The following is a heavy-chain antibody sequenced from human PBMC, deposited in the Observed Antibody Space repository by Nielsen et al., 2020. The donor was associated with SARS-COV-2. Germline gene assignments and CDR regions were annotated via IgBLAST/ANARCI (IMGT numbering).Heavy chain of an antibody. V-gene: IGHV3-7*03. J-gene: IGHJ4*02. D-gene: IGHD3-9*01. CDR3: ARSYFDWLPKSYYFDY. CDR1: GFTFSNYW. Sequence: GESLKISCAASGFTFSNYWMSWIRQAPGKGLEWVANIKRDGSEKYFVDSVKGRFTISRDNAKSSLYLQMNSLRAEDTAVYYCARSYFDWLPKSYYFDYWGQGTLVTVSS. CDR2: IKRDGSEK.